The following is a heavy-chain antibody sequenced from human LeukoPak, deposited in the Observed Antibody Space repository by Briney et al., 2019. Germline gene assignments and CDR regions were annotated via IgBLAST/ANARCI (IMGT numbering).Heavy chain of an antibody. D-gene: IGHD4-23*01. CDR2: IKTDGSEK. Sequence: PGGSLRLSCAASGFTFSSYWMSWVRQDPGKGLEWVANIKTDGSEKYYVDSVKGRFTISRDNSKNTLYLQMNSLRAEDTAVYYCASLTPVDYWGQGTLVTVSS. CDR1: GFTFSSYW. V-gene: IGHV3-7*01. CDR3: ASLTPVDY. J-gene: IGHJ4*02.